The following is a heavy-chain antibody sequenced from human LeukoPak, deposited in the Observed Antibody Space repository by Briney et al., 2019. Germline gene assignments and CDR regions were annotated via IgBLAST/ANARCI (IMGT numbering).Heavy chain of an antibody. Sequence: SETLSLTCAVYGGSFSGYYRSWIRQPPGKGLEWIGEINHSGSTNYNPSLKSRVTISVDTPKNQFSLKLSSVTAADTAVYYCASNGDWGNGMDVWGQGTTVTVSS. J-gene: IGHJ6*02. CDR2: INHSGST. CDR3: ASNGDWGNGMDV. CDR1: GGSFSGYY. V-gene: IGHV4-34*01. D-gene: IGHD4-17*01.